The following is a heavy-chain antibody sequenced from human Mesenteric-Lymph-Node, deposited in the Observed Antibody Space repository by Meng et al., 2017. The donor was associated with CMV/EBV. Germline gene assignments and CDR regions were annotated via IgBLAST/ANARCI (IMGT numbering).Heavy chain of an antibody. V-gene: IGHV2-5*01. D-gene: IGHD1-26*01. J-gene: IGHJ5*02. CDR2: IYWNDDK. CDR3: AHRPRAWGWFDP. Sequence: SGPTRGKPTQTRTLTCTFSGFSLSTSGVGVGWIRQPPGKALEWLALIYWNDDKRYSPSLKSRLTITTDTSKNQVVLTMTNMDPVDTATYYWAHRPRAWGWFDPWGQGTLVTVSS. CDR1: GFSLSTSGVG.